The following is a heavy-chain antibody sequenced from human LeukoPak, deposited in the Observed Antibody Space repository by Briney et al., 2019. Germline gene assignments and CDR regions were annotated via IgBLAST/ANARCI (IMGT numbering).Heavy chain of an antibody. D-gene: IGHD1-1*01. CDR1: GFTFSSYW. Sequence: LGGSLRLSCAASGFTFSSYWMHWVRQAPGKGLVWVSRISSDGSSTSYADSVKGRFTIFRDNAKNTLYLQMNSLGAEDTAVYYCARALPPSVNTPWKWGQGTQVTVSS. J-gene: IGHJ4*02. CDR3: ARALPPSVNTPWK. V-gene: IGHV3-74*01. CDR2: ISSDGSST.